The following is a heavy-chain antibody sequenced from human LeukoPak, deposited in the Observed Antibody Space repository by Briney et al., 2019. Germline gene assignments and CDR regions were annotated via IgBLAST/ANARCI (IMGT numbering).Heavy chain of an antibody. D-gene: IGHD3-10*01. Sequence: GGSLRLSCAASGFTLSGYSMNWVRQAPGKGLEWISYISSSSTTISYADSVKGRFTISRDNAKNSLYLQMNSLRDEDTAVYYCARWYYYASGSLDYWGQGTLVTVSS. CDR2: ISSSSTTI. V-gene: IGHV3-48*02. CDR1: GFTLSGYS. J-gene: IGHJ4*02. CDR3: ARWYYYASGSLDY.